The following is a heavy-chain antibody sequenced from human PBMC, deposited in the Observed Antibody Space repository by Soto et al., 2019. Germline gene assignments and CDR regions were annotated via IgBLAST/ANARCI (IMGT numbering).Heavy chain of an antibody. D-gene: IGHD3-22*01. CDR2: INPNSGGT. CDR3: ARSGSGEDYYDSSWLRGGMDV. J-gene: IGHJ6*02. Sequence: ASVKVSCKASGYTFTGYYMHWVRQAPGQGLECMGWINPNSGGTNYAQKFQGRVIMTRDTSISTAYMELSRLRSDDTAVYYCARSGSGEDYYDSSWLRGGMDVWGQGTTVTVSS. V-gene: IGHV1-2*02. CDR1: GYTFTGYY.